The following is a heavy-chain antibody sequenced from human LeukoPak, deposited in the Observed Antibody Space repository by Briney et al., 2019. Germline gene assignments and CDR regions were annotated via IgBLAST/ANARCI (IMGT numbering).Heavy chain of an antibody. V-gene: IGHV4-61*02. Sequence: PSQTLSLTCTVFGGSISSGSYYWSWIRQPAGKGLEWIGRIYTSGSTKYNPSLKSRVTISGDTSKNQFSLRLSSVTAADTAVYYCARASYSYDINGWVPFDYWGQGTLVTVSS. CDR1: GGSISSGSYY. J-gene: IGHJ4*02. CDR3: ARASYSYDINGWVPFDY. CDR2: IYTSGST. D-gene: IGHD3-22*01.